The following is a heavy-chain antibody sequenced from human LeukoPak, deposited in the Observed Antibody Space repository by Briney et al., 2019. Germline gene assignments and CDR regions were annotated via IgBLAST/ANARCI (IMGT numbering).Heavy chain of an antibody. CDR2: MNPNSGNT. Sequence: GASVKVSCKASGYTFTSYDINWVRQATGQGLEWMGWMNPNSGNTGYAQKFQGRVTMTRNTSISTAYMELSSLRSEDTAVYYCARGPVHYYDSSGYYVYWGQGTLVTVSS. V-gene: IGHV1-8*01. J-gene: IGHJ4*02. CDR3: ARGPVHYYDSSGYYVY. CDR1: GYTFTSYD. D-gene: IGHD3-22*01.